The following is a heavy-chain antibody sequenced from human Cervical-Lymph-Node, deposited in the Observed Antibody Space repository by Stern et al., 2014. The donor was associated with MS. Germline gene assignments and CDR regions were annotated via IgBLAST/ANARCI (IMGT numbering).Heavy chain of an antibody. CDR2: VIPIFGTA. V-gene: IGHV1-69*01. D-gene: IGHD6-19*01. Sequence: DQLVESGAEVKKPGSSVKVSCKASGGTFSSYAISWVRQAPGQGLEWMGGVIPIFGTANYAQKFQGRVTITADESTSTAYMELSSLRSEDTAVYYCARDQLGGSGRERGMDVWGQGTTVTVSS. J-gene: IGHJ6*02. CDR3: ARDQLGGSGRERGMDV. CDR1: GGTFSSYA.